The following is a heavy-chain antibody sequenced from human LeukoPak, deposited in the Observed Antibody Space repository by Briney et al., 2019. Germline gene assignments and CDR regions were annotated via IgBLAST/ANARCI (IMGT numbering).Heavy chain of an antibody. V-gene: IGHV3-7*01. CDR3: ARDLYGGHLWVTYGMDV. Sequence: PGGSLRLSCAASGFTFSSYWMSWVRQASGKGLEWVANIKQDGSEKYYVDSVKGRFTISRDNAKNSLYLQMNSLRAEDTAVYYCARDLYGGHLWVTYGMDVWGQGTTVTVSS. CDR2: IKQDGSEK. CDR1: GFTFSSYW. D-gene: IGHD4-23*01. J-gene: IGHJ6*02.